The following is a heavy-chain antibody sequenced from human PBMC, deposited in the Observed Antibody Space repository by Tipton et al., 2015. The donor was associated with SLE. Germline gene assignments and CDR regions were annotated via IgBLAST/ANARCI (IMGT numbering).Heavy chain of an antibody. D-gene: IGHD3-10*01. Sequence: TLSLTCTVSGDSISSGGFFWSWIRHLPGKGLEWVGYIYYSGSTSYNPSLKTRLSMSIDTSKNEFSLEVSSVTAADTAVYYCARGLVDSRSYWLKWFDPWGQGTLVTVSS. CDR3: ARGLVDSRSYWLKWFDP. V-gene: IGHV4-31*03. J-gene: IGHJ5*02. CDR2: IYYSGST. CDR1: GDSISSGGFF.